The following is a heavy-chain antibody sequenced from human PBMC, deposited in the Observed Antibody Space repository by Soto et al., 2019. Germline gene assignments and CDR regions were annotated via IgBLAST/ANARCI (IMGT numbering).Heavy chain of an antibody. Sequence: EVQLLESGGGLVQPGGSLRLSCAASGFTFSSYAMSWVRQAPGKGLEWVSVIYTGGITYYAGSVKGRFIISRDNSKNALYLQMNSLRVEDTAVYYCVREAGRGITDGMDVWGQGTTVIVSS. CDR2: IYTGGIT. J-gene: IGHJ6*02. V-gene: IGHV3-23*03. D-gene: IGHD3-10*01. CDR1: GFTFSSYA. CDR3: VREAGRGITDGMDV.